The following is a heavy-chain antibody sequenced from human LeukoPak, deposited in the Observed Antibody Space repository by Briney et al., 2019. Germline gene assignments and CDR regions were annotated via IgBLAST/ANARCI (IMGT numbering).Heavy chain of an antibody. CDR1: GYSFTSYW. CDR3: ARQYMLFDRPDGPLDY. D-gene: IGHD3-22*01. V-gene: IGHV5-51*01. Sequence: GESLKISCKGSGYSFTSYWIGWVRQMPGKGLEWMGIIYPGDSDTRYSPSFQGQVTISADKSISTAYLQWSSLKASDTAMYYCARQYMLFDRPDGPLDYWGQGTLVTVSS. CDR2: IYPGDSDT. J-gene: IGHJ4*02.